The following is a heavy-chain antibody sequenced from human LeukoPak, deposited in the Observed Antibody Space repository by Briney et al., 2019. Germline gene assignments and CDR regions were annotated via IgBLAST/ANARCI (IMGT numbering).Heavy chain of an antibody. CDR2: IYYSGST. CDR1: GDSISTSSYY. J-gene: IGHJ5*02. V-gene: IGHV4-39*01. CDR3: ARLRHDSSGYYWFDP. D-gene: IGHD3-22*01. Sequence: SETLSRTCTVSGDSISTSSYYWGWIRQPPGKGLEWIGSIYYSGSTYWNPSLRSRFTISVDTSQNQFSLKLSSVTAADTAVYYCARLRHDSSGYYWFDPWGQGTLVTVSS.